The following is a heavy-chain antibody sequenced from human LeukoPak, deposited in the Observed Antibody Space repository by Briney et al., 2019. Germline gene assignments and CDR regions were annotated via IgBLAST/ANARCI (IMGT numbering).Heavy chain of an antibody. V-gene: IGHV4-59*01. Sequence: SESLSLTCTVSGAPISIYYWSWVRQPPGEGLGWIGYIYYSGSTNYNPSLKIRVTISVDTSKNQFSLKLSSVTAADTAVYYCARESYGDYGRYYYYYMDVWGKGTTVTVSS. CDR3: ARESYGDYGRYYYYYMDV. D-gene: IGHD4-17*01. CDR1: GAPISIYY. J-gene: IGHJ6*03. CDR2: IYYSGST.